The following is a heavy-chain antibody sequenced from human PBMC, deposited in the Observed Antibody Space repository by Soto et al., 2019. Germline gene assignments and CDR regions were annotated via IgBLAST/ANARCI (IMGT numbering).Heavy chain of an antibody. CDR2: IYWDDDK. V-gene: IGHV2-5*02. J-gene: IGHJ4*02. CDR3: AHSIYVDYSHSFLGYDY. Sequence: KESGPTLVKPTQTLTLTCTFSGFSLSTSGVGVGWIRQPPGKALEWLALIYWDDDKRYSPSLKSRLTITKDTSKNQVVLTMTNMDPVDTATYYCAHSIYVDYSHSFLGYDYWGQGTLVTVSS. CDR1: GFSLSTSGVG. D-gene: IGHD4-17*01.